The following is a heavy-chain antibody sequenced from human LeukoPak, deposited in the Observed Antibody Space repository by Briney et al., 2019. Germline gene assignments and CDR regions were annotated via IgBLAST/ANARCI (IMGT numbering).Heavy chain of an antibody. CDR2: IYYSGST. Sequence: SETLSLTCTVSGGSISNYYWSWIRQPPGKGLEWIGYIYYSGSTNYNPSLKSRVTISVDTSKYQFSLRLSSVTAADTAVYYCARYRGNSDAFDIWGQGTMVTVSS. V-gene: IGHV4-59*08. D-gene: IGHD4-23*01. CDR1: GGSISNYY. CDR3: ARYRGNSDAFDI. J-gene: IGHJ3*02.